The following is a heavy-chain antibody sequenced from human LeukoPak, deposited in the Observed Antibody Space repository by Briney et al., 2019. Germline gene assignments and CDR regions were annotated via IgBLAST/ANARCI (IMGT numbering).Heavy chain of an antibody. Sequence: GGSLRLSCAASGFTFSSYGMHWVRQAPGKGLEWVAVIWYDGSNKYYADSVKGRFTISRDNSKNTLYLQMNSLRAEDTAVYYCATAGRRQQLVYYSYCYMDVWPKGTTV. CDR3: ATAGRRQQLVYYSYCYMDV. J-gene: IGHJ6*03. D-gene: IGHD6-13*01. CDR1: GFTFSSYG. V-gene: IGHV3-33*01. CDR2: IWYDGSNK.